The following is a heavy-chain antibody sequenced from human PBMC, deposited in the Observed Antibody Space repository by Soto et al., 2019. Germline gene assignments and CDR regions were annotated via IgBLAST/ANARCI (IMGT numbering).Heavy chain of an antibody. J-gene: IGHJ4*02. D-gene: IGHD3-9*01. Sequence: ASVKVSCKASGGTFSSYAISWVRQAPGQGLEWMGGIIPIFGTANYAQKFQGRVTITADESTSTAYMELSSLRSEDTAVYYCARGPYYDILTGYSAYFDYWGQGTLVTVSS. CDR3: ARGPYYDILTGYSAYFDY. V-gene: IGHV1-69*13. CDR1: GGTFSSYA. CDR2: IIPIFGTA.